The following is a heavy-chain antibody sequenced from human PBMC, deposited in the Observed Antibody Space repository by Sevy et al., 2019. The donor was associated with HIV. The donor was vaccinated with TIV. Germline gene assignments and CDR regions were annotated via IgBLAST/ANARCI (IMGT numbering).Heavy chain of an antibody. J-gene: IGHJ3*02. CDR2: IKQDGSEK. CDR1: GFTFSSHW. V-gene: IGHV3-7*01. Sequence: GGSLRLSCAASGFTFSSHWMSWVRQAPGKGLEWVANIKQDGSEKYYVDSVKGRFTISRDNAKNSLYLQMNSLRAEDTAVYYCAREPLRTTGAFDIWGQGTMVTVSS. CDR3: AREPLRTTGAFDI. D-gene: IGHD1-1*01.